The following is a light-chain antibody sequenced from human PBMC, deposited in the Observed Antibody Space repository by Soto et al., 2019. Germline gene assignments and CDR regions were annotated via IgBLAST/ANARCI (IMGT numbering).Light chain of an antibody. CDR2: GAS. V-gene: IGKV3-20*01. CDR3: QQYGSSPPIT. CDR1: QSVGSD. J-gene: IGKJ5*01. Sequence: EIVMTQSPGTLSVSPGERATLSCRASQSVGSDSAWYQQKPGQAPRLLIYGASSRATGIPDRFSGSGSGTDFTLTISRLEPEDFAVYYCQQYGSSPPITFGQGTRLEIK.